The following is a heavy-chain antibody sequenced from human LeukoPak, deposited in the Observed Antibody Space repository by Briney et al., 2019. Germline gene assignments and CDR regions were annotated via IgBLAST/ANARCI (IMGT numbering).Heavy chain of an antibody. CDR2: INPNSGGT. V-gene: IGHV1-2*02. J-gene: IGHJ3*02. CDR1: GYTFTGYY. Sequence: ASVKVSCEASGYTFTGYYVHWVRQAPGQGLEWMGWINPNSGGTNYAQKFQGRVTMTRDTSISTAYMELSRLRSDDTAVYYCARDLVVRGVTGFVIWGQGTMVTVSS. CDR3: ARDLVVRGVTGFVI. D-gene: IGHD3-10*01.